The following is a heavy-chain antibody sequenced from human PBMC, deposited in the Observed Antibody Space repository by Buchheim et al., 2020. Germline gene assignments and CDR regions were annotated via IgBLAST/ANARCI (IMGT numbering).Heavy chain of an antibody. J-gene: IGHJ4*02. CDR2: INPDGSTT. CDR3: ARGLGGGY. D-gene: IGHD3-16*01. Sequence: EEQLVESGGGLVQPGGSLRLSCAASGFTFSRYWMHWVRQAPGKGLLWVSSINPDGSTTKYADSVKGQFTISSDTAKNTVNLQMNSLRVEDTAVYYCARGLGGGYWGQGTL. V-gene: IGHV3-74*01. CDR1: GFTFSRYW.